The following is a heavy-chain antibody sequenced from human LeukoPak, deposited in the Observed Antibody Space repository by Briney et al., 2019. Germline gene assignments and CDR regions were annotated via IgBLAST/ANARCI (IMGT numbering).Heavy chain of an antibody. CDR2: IYYSGST. Sequence: SETLSLTCTVSGGSISGYYWSWIRQPPGKGLEWIGYIYYSGSTNYNPSLKSRVTMSVDTSKNQFSLKLSSVTAADTAVYYCAGVANWGYYFDYWGQGTLVTVSS. D-gene: IGHD7-27*01. V-gene: IGHV4-59*12. CDR3: AGVANWGYYFDY. CDR1: GGSISGYY. J-gene: IGHJ4*02.